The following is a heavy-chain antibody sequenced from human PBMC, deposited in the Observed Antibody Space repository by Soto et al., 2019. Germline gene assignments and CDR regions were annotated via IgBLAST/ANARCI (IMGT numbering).Heavy chain of an antibody. CDR3: AREEYSSGRPVGMDV. J-gene: IGHJ6*02. Sequence: ASVKVSCKASGYTFTSYGISWVRQAPGQGLEWMGWISAYNGNTNYAQKLQGRVTMTTDTSTSTAYMELRSLRSDDTAVYYCAREEYSSGRPVGMDVWGQGTTVTVSS. V-gene: IGHV1-18*01. D-gene: IGHD6-19*01. CDR2: ISAYNGNT. CDR1: GYTFTSYG.